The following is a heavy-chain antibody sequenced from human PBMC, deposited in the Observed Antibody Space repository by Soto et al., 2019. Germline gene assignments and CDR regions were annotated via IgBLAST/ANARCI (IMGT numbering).Heavy chain of an antibody. CDR1: GFTFSSYA. D-gene: IGHD3-3*01. CDR3: ARDKRDLRFLEWSYYFDF. Sequence: HVQLVESGGGVVQPGRSLRLSCAASGFTFSSYAMHWVRQAPGKGLEWVAVISYDGSNKYYADSVKGRFTISRDNSKNTLYLQMNSLRAEDTAVYYCARDKRDLRFLEWSYYFDFWGQGTLVTVSS. J-gene: IGHJ4*02. V-gene: IGHV3-30-3*01. CDR2: ISYDGSNK.